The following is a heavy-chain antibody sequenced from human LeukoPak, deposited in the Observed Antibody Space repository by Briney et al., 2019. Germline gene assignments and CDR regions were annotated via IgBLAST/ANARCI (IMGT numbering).Heavy chain of an antibody. V-gene: IGHV1-2*02. CDR3: ARGFGSSGWYGNY. D-gene: IGHD6-19*01. CDR1: GYTFTGYY. J-gene: IGHJ4*02. CDR2: INPNSGGT. Sequence: ASVKVSCKASGYTFTGYYMHWVRQAPGQGLEWMGWINPNSGGTNYAQKFQGRVTMTRNTSISTAYMELSSLRSEDTAVYYCARGFGSSGWYGNYWGQGTLVTVSS.